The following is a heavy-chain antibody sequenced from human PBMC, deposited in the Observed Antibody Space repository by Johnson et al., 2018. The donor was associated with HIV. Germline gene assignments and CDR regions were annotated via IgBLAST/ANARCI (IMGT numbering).Heavy chain of an antibody. CDR2: IWYDGSNK. J-gene: IGHJ3*02. CDR1: GLSFSNFG. D-gene: IGHD6-6*01. V-gene: IGHV3-33*08. Sequence: QVQLVESGGGVVQPGKSLTLSCVVSGLSFSNFGIHWVRQAPGKGPEWVAVIWYDGSNKYYVDSVKGRFTISRDNAKNSLYLQMNSLRAEDTAVYYCARERSIAASPAFDIWGQGTMVTVSS. CDR3: ARERSIAASPAFDI.